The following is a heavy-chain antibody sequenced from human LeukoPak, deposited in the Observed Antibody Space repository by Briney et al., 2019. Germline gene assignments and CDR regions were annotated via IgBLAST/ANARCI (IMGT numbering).Heavy chain of an antibody. CDR2: ISGRGANT. CDR1: GFSFSNYA. D-gene: IGHD2-2*01. Sequence: GGSLRLSCAASGFSFSNYAMSWVRQAPGKGLEWVSAISGRGANTYYADSVKGRFTISRDNSENTLYMQMNSLRAEDTAVYYCAKAVVIVPTATPFDYWGQGTLVTVSS. J-gene: IGHJ4*02. CDR3: AKAVVIVPTATPFDY. V-gene: IGHV3-23*01.